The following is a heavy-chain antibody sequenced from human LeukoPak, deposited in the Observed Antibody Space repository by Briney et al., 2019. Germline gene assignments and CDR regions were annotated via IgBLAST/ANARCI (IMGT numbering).Heavy chain of an antibody. Sequence: SETLSLTCTVSGGSVRRGNYYWTWIRQPAGSGLEWIGRIYTSGTTDYNPSLRTRVTISVDTSKNQFSLKLSSVTAADTAVYYCARHLLYDFWSGGPFDIWGQGTMVTVSS. D-gene: IGHD3-3*01. CDR1: GGSVRRGNYY. CDR2: IYTSGTT. V-gene: IGHV4-61*02. CDR3: ARHLLYDFWSGGPFDI. J-gene: IGHJ3*02.